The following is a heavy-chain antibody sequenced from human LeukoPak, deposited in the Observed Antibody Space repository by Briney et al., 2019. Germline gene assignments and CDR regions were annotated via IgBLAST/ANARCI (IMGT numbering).Heavy chain of an antibody. CDR1: GYSFTSYW. CDR2: IYPGDSDT. Sequence: GESLKISCKGSGYSFTSYWIGWVRQMPGKGLEWRGIIYPGDSDTRYSPSFQGQGTISANKSISTAYLQWSSLKASDTAMYYCARHEEGDIVVVPAAPYAFDIWGQGTMVTVSS. CDR3: ARHEEGDIVVVPAAPYAFDI. D-gene: IGHD2-2*01. V-gene: IGHV5-51*01. J-gene: IGHJ3*02.